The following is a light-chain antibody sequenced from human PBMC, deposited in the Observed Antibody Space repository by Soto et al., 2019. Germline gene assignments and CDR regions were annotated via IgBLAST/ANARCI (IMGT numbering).Light chain of an antibody. J-gene: IGKJ1*01. V-gene: IGKV3-15*01. CDR1: ESVRTN. CDR2: GAS. CDR3: QQHSHWPPWT. Sequence: EIVMTQSPATLSVSPGERAALSCRASESVRTNLAWYQHKPGQSPRLLIYGASNRATGFPARFSGSGSGTDFTLTINGLQSEDFAVYYCQQHSHWPPWTFGQGTKVDI.